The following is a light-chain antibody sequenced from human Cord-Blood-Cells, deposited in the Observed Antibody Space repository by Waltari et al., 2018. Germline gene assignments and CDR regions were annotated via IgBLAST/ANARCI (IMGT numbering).Light chain of an antibody. Sequence: EIVLTQSPGTLSLSPGDRATLSCTASQRVSSSYLALYQQKPGQAPRLLIYGASSRATGIPDRFSGSGSGTDFTLTISRLEPEDFAVYYCQQYGSSPRTFGQGTKVEIK. V-gene: IGKV3-20*01. CDR2: GAS. J-gene: IGKJ1*01. CDR3: QQYGSSPRT. CDR1: QRVSSSY.